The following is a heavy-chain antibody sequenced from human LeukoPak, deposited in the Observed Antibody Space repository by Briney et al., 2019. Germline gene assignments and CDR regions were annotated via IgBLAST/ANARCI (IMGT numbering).Heavy chain of an antibody. Sequence: PSETLSLTCTVSGVSISSSNSYWGWIRQPPGKGLEWIGSIYYSGNTYYNASLKSQVSISIDTSKNRFSLKLTSVTAADTAVYYCARGRTSGYYFDYWGQGTLVTVSS. CDR3: ARGRTSGYYFDY. CDR1: GVSISSSNSY. V-gene: IGHV4-39*01. J-gene: IGHJ4*02. D-gene: IGHD3-22*01. CDR2: IYYSGNT.